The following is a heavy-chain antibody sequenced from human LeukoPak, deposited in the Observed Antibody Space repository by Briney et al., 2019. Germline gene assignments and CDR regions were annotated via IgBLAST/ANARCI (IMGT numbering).Heavy chain of an antibody. CDR3: ARYDVWGTYRAFDY. V-gene: IGHV4-38-2*02. CDR2: IYYSGST. J-gene: IGHJ4*02. Sequence: PSETLSLTCTVSGYSISSGYYWGWIRQPPGKGLEWIGSIYYSGSTYYNPSLKSRVTISVDTSKNQFSLKLSSVTAADTAMYYCARYDVWGTYRAFDYWGQGTLVTVSS. D-gene: IGHD3-16*02. CDR1: GYSISSGYY.